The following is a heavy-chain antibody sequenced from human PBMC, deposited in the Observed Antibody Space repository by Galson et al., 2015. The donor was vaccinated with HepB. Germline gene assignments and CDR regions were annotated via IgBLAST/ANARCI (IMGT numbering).Heavy chain of an antibody. V-gene: IGHV2-70*01. J-gene: IGHJ6*02. CDR1: GISLLTNGMC. D-gene: IGHD4-17*01. CDR3: ARIHGDYPKHYYYFGMDV. Sequence: PALVKPTQTLTLTCTLSGISLLTNGMCVSWIRQPPGKALEWLALIDWEDETYYSPSLKTRLTISKDTSKNQVVLTMTNMDPVDTATYYCARIHGDYPKHYYYFGMDVWGQGTTVTVSS. CDR2: IDWEDET.